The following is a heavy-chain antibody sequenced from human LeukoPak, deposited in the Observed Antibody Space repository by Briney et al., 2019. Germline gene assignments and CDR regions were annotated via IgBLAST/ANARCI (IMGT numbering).Heavy chain of an antibody. Sequence: GGSLRLSCAAAGFIFSSFVMNWVRQAPGKGLEWVSSISSSSSYIYYADSVKGRFTISRDYAKHSLYLQMNTLRAEDTALYYCARETYDSSGSLDYWGQGTLVTVSS. CDR1: GFIFSSFV. CDR3: ARETYDSSGSLDY. D-gene: IGHD3-22*01. CDR2: ISSSSSYI. J-gene: IGHJ4*02. V-gene: IGHV3-21*01.